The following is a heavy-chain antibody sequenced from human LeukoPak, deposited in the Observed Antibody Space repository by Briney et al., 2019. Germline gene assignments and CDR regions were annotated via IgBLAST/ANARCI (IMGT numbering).Heavy chain of an antibody. CDR3: AKALTMVRGVIPPYDY. J-gene: IGHJ4*02. V-gene: IGHV3-23*01. Sequence: GGSLRLSCAASGFTFSSYEMSWVRQAPGKGLESVSAISGSGGSTYYADSVKGWFTISRDNSKNTLYLQMNSLRAEDTAVYYCAKALTMVRGVIPPYDYWGQGTLVTVSS. CDR1: GFTFSSYE. CDR2: ISGSGGST. D-gene: IGHD3-10*01.